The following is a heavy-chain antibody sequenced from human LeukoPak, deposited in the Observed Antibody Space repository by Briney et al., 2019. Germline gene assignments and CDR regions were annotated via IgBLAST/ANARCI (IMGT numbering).Heavy chain of an antibody. J-gene: IGHJ4*02. CDR2: IKQDGSEK. V-gene: IGHV3-7*01. CDR3: ATSGGGF. Sequence: GGSLRLTCAASGFSFSNSWMSWVRQVPGKGLEWVANIKQDGSEKYHVDSVKGRFTISRDNAKNSLFLQMNSLRDEDTAVYYCATSGGGFWGQGTLVTVSS. CDR1: GFSFSNSW. D-gene: IGHD3-16*01.